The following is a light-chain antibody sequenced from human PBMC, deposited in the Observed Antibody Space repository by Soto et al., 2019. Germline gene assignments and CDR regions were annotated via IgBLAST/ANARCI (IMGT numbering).Light chain of an antibody. CDR2: GAS. Sequence: IVLTQSPGILSLSPGERATLSCRASQSVTTQLAGYQQKPGQAPRLIIHGASSRATGVPDRITGSGSGTDFTLSISRLEPGDFAVYYCQQYGGSTRTFGQGTKVDIK. V-gene: IGKV3-20*01. J-gene: IGKJ1*01. CDR1: QSVTTQ. CDR3: QQYGGSTRT.